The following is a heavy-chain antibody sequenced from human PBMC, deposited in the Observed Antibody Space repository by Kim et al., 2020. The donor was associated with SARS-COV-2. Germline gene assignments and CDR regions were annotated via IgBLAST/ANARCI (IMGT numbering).Heavy chain of an antibody. J-gene: IGHJ4*02. D-gene: IGHD6-13*01. V-gene: IGHV3-73*01. Sequence: GGSLRLSCAASGFTFSGSAMHWVRQASGKGLEWVGRIRSKANSYATAYAASVKGRFTISRDDSKNTAYLQMNSLKTEDTAVYYCTRLEAAAGVDYWGQGTLVTVSS. CDR2: IRSKANSYAT. CDR1: GFTFSGSA. CDR3: TRLEAAAGVDY.